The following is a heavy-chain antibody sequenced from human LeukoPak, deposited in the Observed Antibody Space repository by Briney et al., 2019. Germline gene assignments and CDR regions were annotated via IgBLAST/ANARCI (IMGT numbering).Heavy chain of an antibody. CDR1: GFMFDDYA. V-gene: IGHV3-9*01. D-gene: IGHD3-10*01. Sequence: GGSLRLSCAASGFMFDDYAMHWVRQAPGKGLEWVSGISWNSGYIDYADSVRGRFTISRDNAKNSLYLQMNSLRAEDTALYYCAKVRMVRGINYFDYWGQGTLVTVSP. J-gene: IGHJ4*02. CDR2: ISWNSGYI. CDR3: AKVRMVRGINYFDY.